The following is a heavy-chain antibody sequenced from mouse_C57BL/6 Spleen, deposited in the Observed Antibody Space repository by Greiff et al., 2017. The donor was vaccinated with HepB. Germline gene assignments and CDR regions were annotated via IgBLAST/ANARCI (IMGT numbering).Heavy chain of an antibody. V-gene: IGHV1-74*01. CDR1: GYTFTSYW. J-gene: IGHJ3*01. CDR2: IHPSDSDT. D-gene: IGHD2-13*01. CDR3: AMRDYSPSEGFAY. Sequence: VQLQQPGAELVKPGASVKVSCKASGYTFTSYWMHWVKQRPGQGLEWIGRIHPSDSDTNYNQKFKGKATLTVDKSSSTAYMQLSSLTSEDSAVYYCAMRDYSPSEGFAYWGQGTLVTVSA.